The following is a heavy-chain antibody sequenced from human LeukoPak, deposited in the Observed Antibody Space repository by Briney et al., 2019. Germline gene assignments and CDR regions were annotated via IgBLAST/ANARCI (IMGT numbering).Heavy chain of an antibody. CDR2: IYYSGSP. V-gene: IGHV4-59*08. Sequence: SETLSLTCTVSGGSISNYYWSWIRQPPGKGLEWIGNIYYSGSPNYNPSLKSRVTISVDTSKNQLSLKLSSVTAADTAVYYCARKGTYGGYFDHWGQGTLVTVSS. J-gene: IGHJ4*02. CDR1: GGSISNYY. D-gene: IGHD4-23*01. CDR3: ARKGTYGGYFDH.